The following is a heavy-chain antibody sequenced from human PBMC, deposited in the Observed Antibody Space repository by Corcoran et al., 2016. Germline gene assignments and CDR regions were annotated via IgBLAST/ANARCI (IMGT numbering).Heavy chain of an antibody. Sequence: QVQLQQWGAGLLKPSETLSLTCAVYGGSFSGYYWSWIRQPPGKGLEWIGEINHSGSTNYNPSLKSRVTISVDTSKNQFSLKLSSVTAAATAVYYCAREKPYDYWCRSCRPDAFDIWGQGTMVTVSS. J-gene: IGHJ3*02. D-gene: IGHD3-16*01. V-gene: IGHV4-34*01. CDR1: GGSFSGYY. CDR3: AREKPYDYWCRSCRPDAFDI. CDR2: INHSGST.